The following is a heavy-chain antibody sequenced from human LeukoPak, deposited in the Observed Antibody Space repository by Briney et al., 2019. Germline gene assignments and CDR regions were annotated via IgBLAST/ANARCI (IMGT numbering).Heavy chain of an antibody. CDR1: GFTFSSYG. J-gene: IGHJ3*02. V-gene: IGHV3-33*01. CDR3: ARERTSSGAFDI. Sequence: GGSLRLSCAASGFTFSSYGMHWVRQAPGKGLEWVAVIWYDGSNKYYADSVKGRFTISRDNSKNTLYLQMNSLRVEDTAVYYRARERTSSGAFDIWGQGTMVTVSS. CDR2: IWYDGSNK. D-gene: IGHD3/OR15-3a*01.